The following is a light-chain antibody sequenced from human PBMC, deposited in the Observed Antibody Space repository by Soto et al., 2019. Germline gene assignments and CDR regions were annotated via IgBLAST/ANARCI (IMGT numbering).Light chain of an antibody. CDR3: QQVYIPLLT. V-gene: IGKV1-39*01. J-gene: IGKJ3*01. CDR2: AAS. CDR1: QSISNY. Sequence: DIQMTQSPSSLSTSVGDIVTITCRASQSISNYLNWYQQKPVKAPKLLIYAASSLKSGVPSRSRGSRPGTNFTLTISSLQPEDFPTNNCQQVYIPLLTVGTGTKWIS.